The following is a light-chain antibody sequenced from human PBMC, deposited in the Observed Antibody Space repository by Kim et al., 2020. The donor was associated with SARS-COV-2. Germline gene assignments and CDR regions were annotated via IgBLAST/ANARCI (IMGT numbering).Light chain of an antibody. J-gene: IGKJ1*01. CDR1: QDIKTD. CDR2: AAS. V-gene: IGKV1-6*01. Sequence: SVSVGDRVTITCRASQDIKTDLGWYQQRPGKAPKLLIFAASILQSGVPSRFSGSGSGTDFTLTISSLQPEDFAVYYCLQDYSFPWTFGQGTKLEI. CDR3: LQDYSFPWT.